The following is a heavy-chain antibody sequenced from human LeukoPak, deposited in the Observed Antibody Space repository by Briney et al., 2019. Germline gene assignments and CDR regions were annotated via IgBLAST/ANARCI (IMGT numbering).Heavy chain of an antibody. V-gene: IGHV1-69*05. D-gene: IGHD6-19*01. CDR2: IIPIFGTA. Sequence: SVKVSCKASGSTFSSYAISWVRQAPGQGLEWMGGIIPIFGTANYAQKFQGRVTITTDESTSTAYMELTSLRSEDTAVYYCARGPEVGSGWYAFDIWGQGTMVTVSS. CDR3: ARGPEVGSGWYAFDI. CDR1: GSTFSSYA. J-gene: IGHJ3*02.